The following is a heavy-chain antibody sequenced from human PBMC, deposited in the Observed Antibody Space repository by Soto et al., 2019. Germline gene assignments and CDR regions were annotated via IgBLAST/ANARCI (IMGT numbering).Heavy chain of an antibody. V-gene: IGHV3-30*12. D-gene: IGHD6-19*01. CDR3: ASDRPWYSSGWYLDY. CDR2: IYYDGSRK. J-gene: IGHJ4*02. CDR1: GFTFSSYG. Sequence: PGGSLRLSCAASGFTFSSYGMHWVRQAPGRGLEWVAFIYYDGSRKYYADSVRGRFTISRDNPNKTLYLQMNSLRAEDTAVYSCASDRPWYSSGWYLDYWGQGTMVTVYS.